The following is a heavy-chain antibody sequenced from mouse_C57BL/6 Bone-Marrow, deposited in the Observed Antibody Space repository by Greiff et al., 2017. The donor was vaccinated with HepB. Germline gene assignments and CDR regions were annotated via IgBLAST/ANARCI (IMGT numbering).Heavy chain of an antibody. D-gene: IGHD1-1*01. V-gene: IGHV1-80*01. J-gene: IGHJ1*03. CDR3: ARGEYYGSTLYVDG. Sequence: VQLQESGAELVKPGASVKISCKASGYAFSSYWMNWVKPRPGKGLEWIGQIYPGDGDTNDNGKFTGKATLTADKSSSTAYMQLSSLTSEDSAVFVGARGEYYGSTLYVDGWGTGTTVTVSS. CDR1: GYAFSSYW. CDR2: IYPGDGDT.